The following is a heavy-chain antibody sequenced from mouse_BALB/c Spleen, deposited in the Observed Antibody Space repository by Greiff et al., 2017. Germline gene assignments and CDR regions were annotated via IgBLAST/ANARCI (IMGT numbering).Heavy chain of an antibody. CDR3: ARLLRYPYYFDY. CDR1: GDSITSGY. Sequence: EVQLQQSGPSLVKPSQTLSLTCSVTGDSITSGYWNWIRKFPGNKLEYMGYISYSGSTYYNPSLKSRISITRDTSKNQYYLQLNSVTTEDTATYYCARLLRYPYYFDYWGQGTTLTVSS. CDR2: ISYSGST. D-gene: IGHD1-1*01. J-gene: IGHJ2*01. V-gene: IGHV3-8*02.